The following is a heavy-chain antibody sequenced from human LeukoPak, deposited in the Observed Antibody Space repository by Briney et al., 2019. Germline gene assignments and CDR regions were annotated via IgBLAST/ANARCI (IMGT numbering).Heavy chain of an antibody. CDR2: IYYSGST. CDR3: ARGPRAYGDYVRDGMDV. V-gene: IGHV4-30-4*01. D-gene: IGHD4-17*01. J-gene: IGHJ6*02. CDR1: GGSISSGDYY. Sequence: SETLSLTCTVSGGSISSGDYYWSWIRQPPGTGLEWIAYIYYSGSTYYNPSLKSRVTISVDTSKNQFSLKLSSVTAADTAVYYCARGPRAYGDYVRDGMDVWGQGTTVTVSS.